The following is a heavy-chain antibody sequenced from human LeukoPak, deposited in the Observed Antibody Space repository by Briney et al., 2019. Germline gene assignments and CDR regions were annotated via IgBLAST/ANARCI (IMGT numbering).Heavy chain of an antibody. Sequence: AGGSLRLSCAASGFTFSTYGMIWVRQAPGKGPEWVSSISSISTYTHYADAVKGPFTISRDNTKNSLYLQMNSLRVEDTALYYCAKDGDGSGSYGDYWGQGTLVTVSS. CDR3: AKDGDGSGSYGDY. J-gene: IGHJ4*02. D-gene: IGHD3-10*01. CDR1: GFTFSTYG. CDR2: ISSISTYT. V-gene: IGHV3-21*04.